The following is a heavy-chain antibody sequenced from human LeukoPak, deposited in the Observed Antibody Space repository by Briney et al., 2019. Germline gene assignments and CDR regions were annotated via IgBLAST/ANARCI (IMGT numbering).Heavy chain of an antibody. J-gene: IGHJ4*02. CDR2: ISWNSGSI. CDR3: AKDSTPTAMETFDY. D-gene: IGHD5-18*01. V-gene: IGHV3-9*01. CDR1: GFTFDSFW. Sequence: GGSLRLSCAASGFTFDSFWMSWVRQAPGKGLEWVSGISWNSGSIGYADSVKGRFTISRDNAKNSLYLQMNSLRAEDTALYYCAKDSTPTAMETFDYWGQGTLVTVSS.